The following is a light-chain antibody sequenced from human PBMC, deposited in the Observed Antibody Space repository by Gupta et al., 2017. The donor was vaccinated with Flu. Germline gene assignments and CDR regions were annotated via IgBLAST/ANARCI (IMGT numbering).Light chain of an antibody. CDR1: SSNIGSQY. Sequence: QSVLTQPPSVSSAPGQKVTISCSGSSSNIGSQYVSWYQQVPGTAPKVLIYENDLRHSGIPDRFSGSSSGTSATMGITGLQTGDEAVYYCATGDSTRSDFVFGGGTKVTVL. J-gene: IGLJ2*01. CDR3: ATGDSTRSDFV. CDR2: END. V-gene: IGLV1-51*02.